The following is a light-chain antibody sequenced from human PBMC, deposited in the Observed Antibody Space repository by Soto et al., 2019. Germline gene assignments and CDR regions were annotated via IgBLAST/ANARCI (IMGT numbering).Light chain of an antibody. J-gene: IGKJ5*01. CDR2: GAS. Sequence: EIVLTQSPGTLSLSPGERATLSCRASQSVSSSYLAWYQQKPGQAPRLLIYGASSRATGIPDRFSGSGSGTDFTLTISRLEPEDYTVYYCQIHGCSPITFGHGTR. V-gene: IGKV3-20*01. CDR3: QIHGCSPIT. CDR1: QSVSSSY.